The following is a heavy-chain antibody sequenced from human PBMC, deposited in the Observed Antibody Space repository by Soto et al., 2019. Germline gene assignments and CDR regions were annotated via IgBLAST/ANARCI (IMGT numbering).Heavy chain of an antibody. D-gene: IGHD5-18*01. CDR2: ISYSGIT. V-gene: IGHV4-39*01. CDR3: ATLERGTAMVAADY. Sequence: QLQLQESGPGLVKPSETLSLTCTVSAGSFSSSYYWGWIRQPPGKRLEWIGSISYSGITYFNPSLQSRVTISVYTCKRQFSLRLRFVTAADTAVYYGATLERGTAMVAADYRGLGTLVTVSS. CDR1: AGSFSSSYY. J-gene: IGHJ4*02.